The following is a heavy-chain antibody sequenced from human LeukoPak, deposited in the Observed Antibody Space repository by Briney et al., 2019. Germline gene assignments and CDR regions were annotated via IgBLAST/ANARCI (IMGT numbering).Heavy chain of an antibody. Sequence: GGSLRLSCAASGFIVSSNYMTWVRQAPGKGLEWVSVIYKDGRTFYADSVKGRFTISRDNSKNTLYLQMNSLRAEDTAVYYCAKSLTYYHENSDSIWGQGTLVTVSS. J-gene: IGHJ4*02. CDR1: GFIVSSNY. CDR3: AKSLTYYHENSDSI. D-gene: IGHD3-22*01. CDR2: IYKDGRT. V-gene: IGHV3-53*01.